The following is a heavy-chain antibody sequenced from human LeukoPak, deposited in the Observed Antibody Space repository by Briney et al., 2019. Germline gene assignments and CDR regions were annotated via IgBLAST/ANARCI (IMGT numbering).Heavy chain of an antibody. CDR1: GFTFSSYA. V-gene: IGHV3-30*14. D-gene: IGHD4-17*01. J-gene: IGHJ4*02. Sequence: PGRSLRLSCAASGFTFSSYAMHWVRQAPGKGLEWVAVISYDGSNKYYADSVKGRFTISRDNSKNTLYLQMNSLRAEDTAVYYCAREAYGDYGGYWGQGTLVTVSS. CDR3: AREAYGDYGGY. CDR2: ISYDGSNK.